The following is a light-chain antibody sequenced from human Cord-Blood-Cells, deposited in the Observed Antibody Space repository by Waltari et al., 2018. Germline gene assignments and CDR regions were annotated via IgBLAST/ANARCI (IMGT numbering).Light chain of an antibody. CDR1: SSDVGSYNL. V-gene: IGLV2-23*03. CDR2: EGS. CDR3: CSYAGSSTFVV. J-gene: IGLJ2*01. Sequence: QSALTQPASVSGSPGQSITISCTGTSSDVGSYNLVSWYQQHPGKDPKLMIYEGSKRPSGVSNSVSGYKYGNTASLTISGLQAEDEADYYCCSYAGSSTFVVFGGGTKLTVL.